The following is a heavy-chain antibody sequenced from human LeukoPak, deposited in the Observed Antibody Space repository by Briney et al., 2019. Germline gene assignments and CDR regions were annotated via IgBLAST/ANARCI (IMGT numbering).Heavy chain of an antibody. CDR1: GGSISSGGYY. CDR3: ARDGSMITFGGVIAHWFDP. CDR2: IYYSGST. D-gene: IGHD3-16*02. Sequence: PQTLSLTCTVSGGSISSGGYYWSWIRQHPGKGLEWIGYIYYSGSTYYNPSLKSRVTISVDTSKNQFSLKLSSVTAADTAVYYCARDGSMITFGGVIAHWFDPWGQGTLVTVSS. V-gene: IGHV4-31*03. J-gene: IGHJ5*02.